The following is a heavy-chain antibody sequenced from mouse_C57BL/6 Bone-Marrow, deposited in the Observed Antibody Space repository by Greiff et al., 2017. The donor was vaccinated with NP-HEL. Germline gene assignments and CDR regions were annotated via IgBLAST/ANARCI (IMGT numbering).Heavy chain of an antibody. D-gene: IGHD1-1*01. CDR1: GFTFSSYT. CDR2: ISGGGGNT. V-gene: IGHV5-9*01. Sequence: EVQVVESGGGLVKPGGSLKLSCAASGFTFSSYTMSWVRQTPEKRLEWVATISGGGGNTYYPDSVKGRFTISRDNAKNTLYLQMSSLRSEDTALYYCARHETVVARNYFDYWGQGTTLTVSS. J-gene: IGHJ2*01. CDR3: ARHETVVARNYFDY.